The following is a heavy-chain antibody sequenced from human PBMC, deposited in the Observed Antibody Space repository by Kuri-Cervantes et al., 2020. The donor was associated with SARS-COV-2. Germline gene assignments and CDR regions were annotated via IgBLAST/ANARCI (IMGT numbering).Heavy chain of an antibody. J-gene: IGHJ5*01. Sequence: YRAASGITYSCYSMNWVRQAPGKGLEWVSYISTSSSTIYYADSVKGRFTISRDNAKNSLYLQMNSLRDEDTAVYYCARDRPYALGYCSGGSCYEMWFNPRGQGALVTVSS. D-gene: IGHD2-15*01. CDR2: ISTSSSTI. CDR1: GITYSCYS. V-gene: IGHV3-48*02. CDR3: ARDRPYALGYCSGGSCYEMWFNP.